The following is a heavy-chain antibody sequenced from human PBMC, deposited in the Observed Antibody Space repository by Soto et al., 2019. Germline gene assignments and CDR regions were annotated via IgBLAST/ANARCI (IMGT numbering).Heavy chain of an antibody. Sequence: VQLVESGGGVVQPGRSLRLSCAASGFTFSSYGMHWVRQAPGKGLEWVAVISYDGSNKYYADSVKGRFTISRDNSKNTLYLQMNSLRAEDTAVYYCAKDPNYYGSGSYYEPPDYWGQGTLVTVSS. CDR3: AKDPNYYGSGSYYEPPDY. CDR2: ISYDGSNK. D-gene: IGHD3-10*01. CDR1: GFTFSSYG. V-gene: IGHV3-30*18. J-gene: IGHJ4*02.